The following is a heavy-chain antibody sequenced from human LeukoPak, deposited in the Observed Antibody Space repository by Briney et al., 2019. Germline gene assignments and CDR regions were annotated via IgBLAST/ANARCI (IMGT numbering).Heavy chain of an antibody. J-gene: IGHJ4*02. V-gene: IGHV3-48*01. D-gene: IGHD2-15*01. CDR3: ARDHASAATYYFDY. Sequence: GGSLRLSCAASGFTFSSYSMNWVRQAPGKGLEWVSHISSSSSTIYYADSVKGRFTISRDNAKNSLYLQMNSLRAEDTAVYYCARDHASAATYYFDYWGQGTLATVSS. CDR2: ISSSSSTI. CDR1: GFTFSSYS.